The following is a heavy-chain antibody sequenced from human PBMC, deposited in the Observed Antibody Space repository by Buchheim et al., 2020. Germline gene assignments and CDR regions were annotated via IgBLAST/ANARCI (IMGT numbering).Heavy chain of an antibody. Sequence: QVQLQESGPGLVKPSGTLSLTCAVSGGSISSSNWWTWVRQPPGKGLEWIGEIYHSGSTKYNPSLKSRVTISVDTSKNQFSLKLSSVTAADTAVYYCARGRGRSGYYPYYYYYMDVWGKGTT. J-gene: IGHJ6*03. CDR3: ARGRGRSGYYPYYYYYMDV. CDR2: IYHSGST. V-gene: IGHV4-4*02. CDR1: GGSISSSNW. D-gene: IGHD3-3*01.